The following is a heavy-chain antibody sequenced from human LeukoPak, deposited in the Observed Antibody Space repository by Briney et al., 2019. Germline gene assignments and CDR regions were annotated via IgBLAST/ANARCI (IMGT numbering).Heavy chain of an antibody. J-gene: IGHJ5*02. CDR2: ISYDGSNK. D-gene: IGHD2-2*01. CDR3: AREGFGYCSSTSCLNWFDP. Sequence: PGGSLRLSCAASGFTFSSYAMHWVRQAPGKGLEWVAVISYDGSNKYYADSVKGRFTISRDNSKNTLYLQMNSVRAEDTAVYYCAREGFGYCSSTSCLNWFDPWGQGTLVTVSS. V-gene: IGHV3-30-3*01. CDR1: GFTFSSYA.